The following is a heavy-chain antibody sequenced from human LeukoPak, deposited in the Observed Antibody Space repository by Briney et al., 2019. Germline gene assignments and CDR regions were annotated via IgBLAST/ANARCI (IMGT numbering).Heavy chain of an antibody. CDR1: GFSFGNFA. D-gene: IGHD6-13*01. CDR2: ITYNGGST. CDR3: ARGTIAAAGYYYFDY. Sequence: SGGSLRLSCAASGFSFGNFAMHWVRQAPGRGLEYVSAITYNGGSTYYANSVKGRFTISRDNSKNTLYLQMGSLRAEDMAVYYCARGTIAAAGYYYFDYWGQGTQVTVSS. V-gene: IGHV3-64*01. J-gene: IGHJ4*02.